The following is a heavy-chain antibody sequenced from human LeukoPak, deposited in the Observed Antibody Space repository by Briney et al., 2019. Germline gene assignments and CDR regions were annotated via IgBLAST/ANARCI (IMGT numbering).Heavy chain of an antibody. D-gene: IGHD2-2*01. Sequence: GASVKVSCKASGGTFSSYAISWVRQAPGQGLEWMGGIIPIFGTANYAQKFQGRVTITADESTSTAYMELSSLRSEDTAVYYCARDEVVVPAAPPMNYGMDVWGQGTTVTVSS. CDR1: GGTFSSYA. CDR2: IIPIFGTA. V-gene: IGHV1-69*01. J-gene: IGHJ6*02. CDR3: ARDEVVVPAAPPMNYGMDV.